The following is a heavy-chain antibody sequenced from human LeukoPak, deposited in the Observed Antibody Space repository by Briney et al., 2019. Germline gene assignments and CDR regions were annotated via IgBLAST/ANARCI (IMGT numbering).Heavy chain of an antibody. J-gene: IGHJ4*02. D-gene: IGHD6-19*01. CDR3: AKRMSTGWYYFDY. Sequence: GGSLRLSCAASGFTFSTYAMRWVRQAPGKGLEWVSSISGSDSTTYYADSVKGRFTISRDNSKNTVYLQMSSLRVDDTAVYYCAKRMSTGWYYFDYWGQGALVSVSS. CDR2: ISGSDSTT. V-gene: IGHV3-23*01. CDR1: GFTFSTYA.